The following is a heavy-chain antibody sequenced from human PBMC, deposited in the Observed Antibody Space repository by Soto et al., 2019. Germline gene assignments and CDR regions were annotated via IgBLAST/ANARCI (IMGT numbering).Heavy chain of an antibody. Sequence: SETLSLTCAVSGGSISSSHWWSWVRQPPGKGLYWIGEIYHSGSTNYNPSLKSRVTISVDKSKNQFSLKLSSVTAGETALYYCARSPGIAVAGTLDYWGNGTLVTVS. J-gene: IGHJ4*01. CDR3: ARSPGIAVAGTLDY. D-gene: IGHD6-19*01. V-gene: IGHV4-4*02. CDR2: IYHSGST. CDR1: GGSISSSHW.